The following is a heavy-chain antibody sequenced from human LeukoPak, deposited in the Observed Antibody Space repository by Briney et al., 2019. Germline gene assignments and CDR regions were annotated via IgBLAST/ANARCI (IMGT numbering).Heavy chain of an antibody. J-gene: IGHJ4*02. CDR3: ARDPLRYSYGSPIDY. D-gene: IGHD5-18*01. CDR2: ISSSSSYI. CDR1: GFTFSSYS. V-gene: IGHV3-21*01. Sequence: SPGGSLRLSCAASGFTFSSYSMNWVRQAPGKGLEWVSSISSSSSYIYYADSVKGRFTISRDNAKNSLYLQMNSLRAEDTAVYYCARDPLRYSYGSPIDYWGQGTLVTVSS.